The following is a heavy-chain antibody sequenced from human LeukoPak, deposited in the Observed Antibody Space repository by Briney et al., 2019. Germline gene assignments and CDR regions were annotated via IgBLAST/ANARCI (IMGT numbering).Heavy chain of an antibody. CDR3: AREWELPHPFDY. CDR1: GGTFSSYA. Sequence: ASVKVSCKASGGTFSSYAISWVRQAPGQGLEWMGWISAYNGNTNYAQKLQGRVTMTTDTSTSTAYMELRSLRSDDTAVYYCAREWELPHPFDYWGQGTLVTVSS. J-gene: IGHJ4*02. V-gene: IGHV1-18*01. CDR2: ISAYNGNT. D-gene: IGHD1-26*01.